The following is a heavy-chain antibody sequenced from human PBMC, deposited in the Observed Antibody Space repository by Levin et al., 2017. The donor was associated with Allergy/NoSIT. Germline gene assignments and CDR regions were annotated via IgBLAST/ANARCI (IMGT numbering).Heavy chain of an antibody. D-gene: IGHD3-22*01. V-gene: IGHV3-30*04. Sequence: SCAASGFTFSSYAMHWVRQAPGKGLEWVAVISYDGSNKYYADSVKGRFTISRDNSKNTLYLQMNSLRAEDTAVYYCARARNLYYYDSSGGMDVWGQGTTVTVSS. CDR3: ARARNLYYYDSSGGMDV. CDR1: GFTFSSYA. J-gene: IGHJ6*02. CDR2: ISYDGSNK.